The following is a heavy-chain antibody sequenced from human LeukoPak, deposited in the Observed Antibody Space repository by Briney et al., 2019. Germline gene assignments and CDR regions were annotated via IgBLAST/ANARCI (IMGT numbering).Heavy chain of an antibody. CDR1: GFTFSSYA. D-gene: IGHD5-12*01. V-gene: IGHV3-23*01. J-gene: IGHJ4*02. CDR3: ARGKEWLRFTNYFDY. CDR2: ISGSGGST. Sequence: GGSLRLSCAASGFTFSSYAMSWVRQAPGKGLEWVSAISGSGGSTYYADSVKGRFTISRDNSKNSLYLQMNSLRAEDTAVYYCARGKEWLRFTNYFDYWGQGTLVTVSS.